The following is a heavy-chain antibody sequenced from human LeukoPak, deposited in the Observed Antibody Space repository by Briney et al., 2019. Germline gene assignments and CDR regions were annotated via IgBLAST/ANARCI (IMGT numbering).Heavy chain of an antibody. CDR1: GFTFSSYA. CDR3: ARSDYGDYVIPPGY. Sequence: GGSLRLSCAASGFTFSSYAMSWVRQAPGKGLEWVSVISGSGGNTYYADSVKGRFTISRDNAKNSLYLQMNSLRAEDTAVYYCARSDYGDYVIPPGYWGQGTLVTVSS. V-gene: IGHV3-23*01. CDR2: ISGSGGNT. D-gene: IGHD4-17*01. J-gene: IGHJ4*02.